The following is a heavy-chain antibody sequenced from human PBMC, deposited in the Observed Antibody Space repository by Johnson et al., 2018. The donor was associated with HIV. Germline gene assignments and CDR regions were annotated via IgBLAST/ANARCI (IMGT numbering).Heavy chain of an antibody. CDR3: AWMATIRNYLIDEDAFDI. J-gene: IGHJ3*02. V-gene: IGHV3-66*01. CDR2: IYSGGST. CDR1: GFTVSSNY. Sequence: VQLVESGGGLVQPGGSLRLSCAASGFTVSSNYMSWVRQAPGKGLEWVSVIYSGGSTYYADSVKGRFTISRDNSKNTLYLQMNSLGAEDTAVYYCAWMATIRNYLIDEDAFDIWGQGTMVTVSS. D-gene: IGHD5-24*01.